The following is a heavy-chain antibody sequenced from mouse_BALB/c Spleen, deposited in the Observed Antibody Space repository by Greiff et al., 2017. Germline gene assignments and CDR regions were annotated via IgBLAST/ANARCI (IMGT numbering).Heavy chain of an antibody. CDR1: GFTFSDYG. D-gene: IGHD1-1*01. CDR3: AREDYYGGRDYAMDY. CDR2: ISNLAYSI. V-gene: IGHV5-15*02. J-gene: IGHJ4*01. Sequence: EVHLVESGGGLVQPGGSRKLSCAASGFTFSDYGMAWVRQAPGKGPEWVAFISNLAYSIYYADTVTGRFTISRENAKNTLYLEMSSLRSEDTAMYSCAREDYYGGRDYAMDYWGQGTSVTVPS.